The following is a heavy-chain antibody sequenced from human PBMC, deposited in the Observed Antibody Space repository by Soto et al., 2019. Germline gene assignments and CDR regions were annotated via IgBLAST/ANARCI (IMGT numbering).Heavy chain of an antibody. J-gene: IGHJ5*01. CDR3: ARDVGPGIRETGEFFDS. CDR1: VINFRMKV. D-gene: IGHD5-18*01. Sequence: PWGSLRLSCTPSVINFRMKVVPWVRQTPGKGLEWLSTINDDGANTHYADSVQGRFTISRDNSRDIVFLQMKSLRADDTAAYICARDVGPGIRETGEFFDSWGQGTMVTVSS. V-gene: IGHV3-23*01. CDR2: INDDGANT.